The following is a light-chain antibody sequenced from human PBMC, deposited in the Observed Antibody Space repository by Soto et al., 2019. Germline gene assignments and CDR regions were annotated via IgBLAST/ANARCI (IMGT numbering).Light chain of an antibody. CDR2: GAS. CDR1: QSVSSSY. CDR3: QQYGSSSWT. Sequence: DIVLTQSPGTLSLSPGERATLSCRASQSVSSSYLAWYQQKPGQAPMLLIYGASSRAPGIPNRFSGSGSGTDFTLIISRLEPEDFAVYYCQQYGSSSWTFGQGTKVEIK. V-gene: IGKV3-20*01. J-gene: IGKJ1*01.